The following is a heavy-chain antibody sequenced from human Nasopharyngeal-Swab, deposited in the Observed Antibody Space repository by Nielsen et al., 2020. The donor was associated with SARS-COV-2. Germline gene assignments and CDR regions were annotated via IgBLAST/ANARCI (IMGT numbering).Heavy chain of an antibody. V-gene: IGHV1-46*01. CDR2: INPSGGST. Sequence: WVRQAPEQGLEWMGIINPSGGSTSYAQKFQGRVTMTRDTSTSTVYMELSSLRSEDTAVYYCASGYGSGRGKYFQHWGQGTLVTVSS. D-gene: IGHD3-10*01. CDR3: ASGYGSGRGKYFQH. J-gene: IGHJ1*01.